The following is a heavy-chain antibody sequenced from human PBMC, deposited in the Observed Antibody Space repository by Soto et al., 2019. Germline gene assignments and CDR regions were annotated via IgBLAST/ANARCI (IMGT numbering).Heavy chain of an antibody. CDR1: GGSISSSSYY. CDR3: ARPVTTEGWFDP. J-gene: IGHJ5*02. Sequence: SETLSLTCTVSGGSISSSSYYWGWIRQPPGKGLEWIGSIYYSGSTYYNPSLKSRVTISVDTSKNQFSPKLSSVTAADTAVYYCARPVTTEGWFDPWGQGTLVTVSS. CDR2: IYYSGST. D-gene: IGHD4-17*01. V-gene: IGHV4-39*01.